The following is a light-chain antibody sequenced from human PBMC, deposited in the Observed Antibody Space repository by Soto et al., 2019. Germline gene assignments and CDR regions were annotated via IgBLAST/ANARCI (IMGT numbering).Light chain of an antibody. Sequence: QSALTQPASVSGSPGQSITISCTGTSSDVGSYNLVSWYQQHPGKAPKLMIYEVSKRPSGVSNRFSGSKSGNTASLTISGLQAEDEADYYCCSYAGSSTYVVFGGGPKVTVL. CDR2: EVS. CDR1: SSDVGSYNL. J-gene: IGLJ2*01. CDR3: CSYAGSSTYVV. V-gene: IGLV2-23*02.